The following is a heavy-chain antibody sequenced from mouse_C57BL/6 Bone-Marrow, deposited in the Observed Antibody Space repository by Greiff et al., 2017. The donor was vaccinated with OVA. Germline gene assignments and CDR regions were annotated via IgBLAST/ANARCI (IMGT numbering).Heavy chain of an antibody. J-gene: IGHJ2*01. CDR3: ARIYPITTVVATGFDY. Sequence: VHLVESGAELARPGASVKLSCKASGYTFTSYGISWVKQRTGQGLEWIGEIYPRSGNTYYNEKFKGKATLTADKSSSTAYMELRSLTSEDSAVYFCARIYPITTVVATGFDYWGQGTTLTVSS. D-gene: IGHD1-1*01. V-gene: IGHV1-81*01. CDR1: GYTFTSYG. CDR2: IYPRSGNT.